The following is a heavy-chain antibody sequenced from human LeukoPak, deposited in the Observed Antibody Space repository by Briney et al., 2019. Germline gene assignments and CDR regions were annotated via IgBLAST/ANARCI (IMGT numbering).Heavy chain of an antibody. J-gene: IGHJ4*02. D-gene: IGHD3-3*01. CDR3: ANYYDFWSGRDY. V-gene: IGHV3-23*01. CDR2: ISGSGGST. CDR1: GFTFSSYA. Sequence: GGSLRLSCAASGFTFSSYAMSWVRQAPGKGLEWVSAISGSGGSTYYADSVKGRFTISRDNSKNTLYLQMNSLRAENTAVYCCANYYDFWSGRDYWGQGTLVTVSS.